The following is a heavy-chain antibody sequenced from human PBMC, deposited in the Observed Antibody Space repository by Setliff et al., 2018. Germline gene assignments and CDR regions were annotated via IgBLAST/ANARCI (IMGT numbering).Heavy chain of an antibody. CDR3: ARLPPLHTPMALTFDY. D-gene: IGHD5-18*01. J-gene: IGHJ4*02. Sequence: KTSETLSLTCTVSDGSLSTYYWSWIRQPPGKGLEFIGYVYYSGDTNYNPSLKSRVTISVDTSKNQFSLELRSVTAADTAVYYCARLPPLHTPMALTFDYWGQGILVTVSS. V-gene: IGHV4-59*08. CDR1: DGSLSTYY. CDR2: VYYSGDT.